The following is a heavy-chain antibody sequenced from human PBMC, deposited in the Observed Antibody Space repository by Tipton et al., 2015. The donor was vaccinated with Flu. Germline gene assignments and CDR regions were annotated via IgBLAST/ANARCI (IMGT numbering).Heavy chain of an antibody. CDR1: GYFIRENFY. J-gene: IGHJ4*02. CDR3: ARHKRDFGLYSFAY. V-gene: IGHV4-38-2*01. CDR2: IHNTGTT. D-gene: IGHD2-15*01. Sequence: TLSLTCAVSGYFIRENFYWGWMRQSPGKGLEWIGNIHNTGTTFYNPSLRNRITMSIDTSNNHFSLSLSLVTAADTAVYYCARHKRDFGLYSFAYWGQGAPVTVSS.